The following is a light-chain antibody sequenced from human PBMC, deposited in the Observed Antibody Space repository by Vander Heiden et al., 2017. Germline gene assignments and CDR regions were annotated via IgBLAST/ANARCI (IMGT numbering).Light chain of an antibody. CDR1: SSDVGTYNY. J-gene: IGLJ2*01. CDR3: SSYTSSSTVI. CDR2: DVA. V-gene: IGLV2-14*03. Sequence: QSALTQPASLSGSPGQSITISCTGTSSDVGTYNYVSWYQHHPDKAPKLMIYDVANRPSGVSIRFSGSKSGNTASLTISGLQAEDEGDYYCSSYTSSSTVIFGGGTKLTVL.